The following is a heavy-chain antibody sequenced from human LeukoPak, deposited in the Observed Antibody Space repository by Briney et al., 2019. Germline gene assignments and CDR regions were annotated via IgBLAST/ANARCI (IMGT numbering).Heavy chain of an antibody. CDR3: ARAEGDSIVATTYYFDY. J-gene: IGHJ4*02. CDR1: GGSISSGGYY. Sequence: SQTLSLTCTVSGGSISSGGYYWSWIRQHPGKGLEWIGYIYYSGSTYYNPSLKSRVTISVDTSKNQFSLKLSSVTAADTAVYYCARAEGDSIVATTYYFDYWGRGTLVTVSS. D-gene: IGHD5-12*01. CDR2: IYYSGST. V-gene: IGHV4-31*03.